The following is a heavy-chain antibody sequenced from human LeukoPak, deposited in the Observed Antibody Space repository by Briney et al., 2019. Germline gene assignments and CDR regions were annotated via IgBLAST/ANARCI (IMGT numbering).Heavy chain of an antibody. J-gene: IGHJ6*02. CDR1: GRCISSSY. CDR3: ARDGNWGIADNYYYYGMDV. Sequence: AESLSLTCTVSGRCISSSYWSWIRQPPGKGLEWIGYIYYSGRTNYNPSLKSRVTISVDTSKNQFSLKLSSVTAADTAVYYCARDGNWGIADNYYYYGMDVWGQGTTVTVSS. D-gene: IGHD6-13*01. V-gene: IGHV4-59*01. CDR2: IYYSGRT.